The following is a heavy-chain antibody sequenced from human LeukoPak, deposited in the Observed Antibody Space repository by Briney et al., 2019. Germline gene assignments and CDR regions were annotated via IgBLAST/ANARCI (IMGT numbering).Heavy chain of an antibody. J-gene: IGHJ4*02. D-gene: IGHD3-10*01. CDR3: ARLVRGIYDYFDY. CDR1: GYSISNGYF. Sequence: PSETLSLTCTVSGYSISNGYFWGWIRQPPGKGLEWIGNIYRTGTTFYNPSLQSRVSISVDTSKKQFSLKLSSVTAADTAVYYCARLVRGIYDYFDYWGQGTLVTVSS. V-gene: IGHV4-38-2*02. CDR2: IYRTGTT.